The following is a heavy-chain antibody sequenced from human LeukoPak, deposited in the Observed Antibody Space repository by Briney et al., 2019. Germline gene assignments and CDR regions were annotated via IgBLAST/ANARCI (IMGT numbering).Heavy chain of an antibody. CDR2: ITSRGRII. Sequence: GGSLRLSCAASGFTFSSYEMNWVRQAPGKGLEWVAYITSRGRIIYYADSVKGRFTISRDNAKNSLYLQMNSLRAEDTAVYYCASTGGYGSGTYDYYYFGMDVWGQGTTVTVSS. CDR1: GFTFSSYE. CDR3: ASTGGYGSGTYDYYYFGMDV. D-gene: IGHD3-10*01. J-gene: IGHJ6*02. V-gene: IGHV3-48*03.